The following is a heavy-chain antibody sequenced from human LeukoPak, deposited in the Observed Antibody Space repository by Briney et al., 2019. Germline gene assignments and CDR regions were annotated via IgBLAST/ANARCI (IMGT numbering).Heavy chain of an antibody. D-gene: IGHD1-7*01. V-gene: IGHV3-9*03. CDR2: ISWNSGSI. CDR1: GFTFDDYA. J-gene: IGHJ4*02. Sequence: GGSLRLSCAASGFTFDDYAMHWVRQAPGQGLEWVSGISWNSGSIGYADSVKGRFTISRDNAKNSLYLQMNSLRAEDMALYYCAKGINYNWNYVGFDYWGQGTLVTVSS. CDR3: AKGINYNWNYVGFDY.